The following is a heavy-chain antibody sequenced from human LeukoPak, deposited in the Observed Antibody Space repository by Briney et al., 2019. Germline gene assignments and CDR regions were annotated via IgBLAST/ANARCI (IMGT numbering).Heavy chain of an antibody. CDR3: AKDTSGWSLT. D-gene: IGHD6-19*01. CDR2: ISDTGGAI. V-gene: IGHV3-48*03. J-gene: IGHJ5*02. Sequence: GGSLRLSCAASGFAFSGYEMYWVRQAPGKGLEWISYISDTGGAIHYADSVKGRFTISRDNAKNSLYLQMNSLRAEDTAVYYCAKDTSGWSLTWGQGTLVAVSS. CDR1: GFAFSGYE.